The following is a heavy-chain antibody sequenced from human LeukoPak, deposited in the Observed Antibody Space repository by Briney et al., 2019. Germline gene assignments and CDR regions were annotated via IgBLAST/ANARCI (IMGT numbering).Heavy chain of an antibody. CDR3: ARNPLYGGNAFDY. Sequence: SETLSLTCTVSGGSISSGGYSWTWIRQPPGKGLERVGYIDFSGTTYYSPSLKSRVTMSIDTSKNQFSLELSSVTAADTAVYYCARNPLYGGNAFDYWGQGTLVTVSS. CDR2: IDFSGTT. D-gene: IGHD4-23*01. CDR1: GGSISSGGYS. J-gene: IGHJ4*02. V-gene: IGHV4-31*03.